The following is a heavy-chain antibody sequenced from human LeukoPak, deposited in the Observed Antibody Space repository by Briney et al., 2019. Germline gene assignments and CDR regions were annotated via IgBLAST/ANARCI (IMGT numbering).Heavy chain of an antibody. CDR1: GFTFSTSG. D-gene: IGHD3-22*01. CDR2: IWYDGNNK. CDR3: ARGPDYYDSSGYFDFDY. V-gene: IGHV3-30*02. Sequence: GGSLRLSCAASGFTFSTSGMHWFRQAAGKGLEWVSNIWYDGNNKYYADSVKGRFTISRDNSKNTVYLQIHSLRSEDTAVYYCARGPDYYDSSGYFDFDYWGQGTLVTVSS. J-gene: IGHJ4*02.